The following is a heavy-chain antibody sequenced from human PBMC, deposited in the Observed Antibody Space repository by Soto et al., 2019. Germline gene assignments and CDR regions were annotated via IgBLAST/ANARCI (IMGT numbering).Heavy chain of an antibody. J-gene: IGHJ5*02. CDR3: ARGVAGPLHWFDP. CDR2: INAGNGNT. D-gene: IGHD6-19*01. CDR1: GYTLASYA. Sequence: ASVKVSCKASGYTLASYARHWVRQAPGQRLEWMGWINAGNGNTKYSQKFQGRVTITRDTSASTAYMELSSLRSEDTAVYYCARGVAGPLHWFDPWGQGTLVTVSS. V-gene: IGHV1-3*01.